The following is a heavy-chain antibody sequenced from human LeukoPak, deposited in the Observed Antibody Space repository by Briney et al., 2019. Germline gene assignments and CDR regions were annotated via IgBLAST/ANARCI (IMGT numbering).Heavy chain of an antibody. CDR1: GGSVSSYY. CDR3: ARYSSSGLEY. D-gene: IGHD6-19*01. V-gene: IGHV4-59*02. J-gene: IGHJ4*02. Sequence: SETLSLTCTVSGGSVSSYYWSWIRQPPGKGLEWIGYISYSGSTSYNPSLKSRVTISVDTSKNQFSLKLSSVTAADTAVYYCARYSSSGLEYWGQGTLVTVSS. CDR2: ISYSGST.